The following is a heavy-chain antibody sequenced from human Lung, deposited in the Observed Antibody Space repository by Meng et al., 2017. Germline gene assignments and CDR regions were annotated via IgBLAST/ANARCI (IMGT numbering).Heavy chain of an antibody. D-gene: IGHD4-11*01. CDR3: ARGPTTMAHDFDY. V-gene: IGHV4-34*01. J-gene: IGHJ4*02. CDR2: INHSGST. CDR1: GGSFSDYY. Sequence: QVILQQWGAGLLKPSGTLSLTCVVSGGSFSDYYWSWIRQPPGKGLEWIGEINHSGSTNYNPSLESRATISVDTSQNNLSLKLSSVTAADSAVYYCARGPTTMAHDFDYWGQGTLVTVSS.